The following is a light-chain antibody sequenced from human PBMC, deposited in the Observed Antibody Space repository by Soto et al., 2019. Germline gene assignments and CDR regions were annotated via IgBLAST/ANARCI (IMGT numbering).Light chain of an antibody. Sequence: EIVLTQSPATLSLSPGERATLSCRASQSVSSYLAWYQQKPGQAPRLLIYDASNRATGIPARFSGSRSGTDFTLTISSLEPEDFAVYYCQQRSNWPLFGPGTKVDIK. CDR2: DAS. V-gene: IGKV3-11*01. J-gene: IGKJ3*01. CDR1: QSVSSY. CDR3: QQRSNWPL.